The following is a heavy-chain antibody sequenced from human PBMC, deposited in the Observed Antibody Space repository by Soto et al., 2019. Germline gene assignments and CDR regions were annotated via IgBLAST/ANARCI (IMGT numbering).Heavy chain of an antibody. CDR1: GGTFSSYA. V-gene: IGHV1-69*13. J-gene: IGHJ3*02. CDR2: IIPIFGTA. CDR3: ASGYYYDSSGYYVAFDI. Sequence: ASVKVSCKASGGTFSSYAISWVRQAPGQGLEWMGGIIPIFGTANYAQKFQGRVTITADESTSTAYMELSSLRSEDTAVYYCASGYYYDSSGYYVAFDIWGQGTMVNVSS. D-gene: IGHD3-22*01.